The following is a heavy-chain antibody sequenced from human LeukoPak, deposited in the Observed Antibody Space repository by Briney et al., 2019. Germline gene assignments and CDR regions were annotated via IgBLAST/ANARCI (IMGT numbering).Heavy chain of an antibody. CDR3: ASCCSGGSCYVGPLESHFDY. CDR1: GFTFSSYA. J-gene: IGHJ4*02. D-gene: IGHD2-15*01. Sequence: GGSLRLSCAASGFTFSSYAMSWVRQAPGKGLEWVSAISGSGGSTYYADSVKGRFTISRDNSKNTLYLQMNSLRAEDTAVYYCASCCSGGSCYVGPLESHFDYWGQGTLVTVSS. V-gene: IGHV3-23*01. CDR2: ISGSGGST.